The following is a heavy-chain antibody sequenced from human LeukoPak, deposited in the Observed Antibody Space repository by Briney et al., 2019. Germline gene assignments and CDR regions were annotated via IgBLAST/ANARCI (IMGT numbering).Heavy chain of an antibody. Sequence: SETLSPTCAVYGGSFSGYYWSWIRQPPGKGLEWIGEINHSGSTDYNPSLKSRVTISVDTSKNQFSLKLSSVTAADTAVYYCASTVTTVGAVYFDYWGQGTLVTVSS. CDR1: GGSFSGYY. V-gene: IGHV4-34*01. CDR3: ASTVTTVGAVYFDY. CDR2: INHSGST. D-gene: IGHD4-17*01. J-gene: IGHJ4*02.